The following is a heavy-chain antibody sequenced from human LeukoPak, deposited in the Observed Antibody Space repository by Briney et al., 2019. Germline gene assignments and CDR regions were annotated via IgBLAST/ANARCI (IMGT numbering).Heavy chain of an antibody. D-gene: IGHD6-19*01. V-gene: IGHV1-69*13. CDR2: IIPMFGIA. CDR3: ARDRPYTGGWRGFDY. CDR1: GGTFSRYA. J-gene: IGHJ4*02. Sequence: GSSVNGSCKASGGTFSRYAISWVRQAPGQGREWVGGIIPMFGIANYAQKFQGRVTITADESTSTAYMELSSLRSEDTAVYYCARDRPYTGGWRGFDYWGQGTLVTVSS.